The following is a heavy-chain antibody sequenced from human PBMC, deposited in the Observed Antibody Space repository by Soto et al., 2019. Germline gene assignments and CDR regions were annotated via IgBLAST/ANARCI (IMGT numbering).Heavy chain of an antibody. D-gene: IGHD3-3*01. CDR2: ISYDGSNK. V-gene: IGHV3-30-3*01. Sequence: PGGPLRLSCAASGFPFSSYAMHWVSKAPGKGLEWVAVISYDGSNKYYADSVKGRFTISRDNSKNTLYLQMNSLRAEDTAVYYCARVFRGHYDFWSGYYHFDYWGQGTLVTVSS. CDR1: GFPFSSYA. CDR3: ARVFRGHYDFWSGYYHFDY. J-gene: IGHJ4*02.